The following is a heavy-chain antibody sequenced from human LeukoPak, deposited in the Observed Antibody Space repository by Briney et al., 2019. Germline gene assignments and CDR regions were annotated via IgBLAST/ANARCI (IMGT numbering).Heavy chain of an antibody. D-gene: IGHD3-10*01. CDR2: IRYDGSNK. CDR3: AKVLIWFGELMGDYYMDV. CDR1: GFTFGSYG. J-gene: IGHJ6*03. Sequence: GGSLRLSCAATGFTFGSYGMHWVRQAPGKGLEWVAFIRYDGSNKYYADSVKGRFTISRDNSKNTLYLQMNSLRAEDTAVYYCAKVLIWFGELMGDYYMDVWGKGTTVTISS. V-gene: IGHV3-30*02.